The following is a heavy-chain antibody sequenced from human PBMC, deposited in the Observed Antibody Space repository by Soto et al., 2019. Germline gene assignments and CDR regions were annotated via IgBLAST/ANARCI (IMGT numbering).Heavy chain of an antibody. CDR2: IYYSGSN. J-gene: IGHJ3*02. V-gene: IGHV4-59*01. CDR3: AREWGGQQLSPAFDI. CDR1: GGSISSYY. Sequence: QVQLQESGPGLVKPSETLSLTCTVSGGSISSYYWSWIRQPPGKGLEWIGYIYYSGSNNYNPSLKSRVTIPVDTSKNQFSLKLSSVTAADTAVYYCAREWGGQQLSPAFDIWGQGTMVTVSS. D-gene: IGHD6-13*01.